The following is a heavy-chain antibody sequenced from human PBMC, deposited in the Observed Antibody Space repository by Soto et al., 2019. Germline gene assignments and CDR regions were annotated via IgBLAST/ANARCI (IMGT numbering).Heavy chain of an antibody. J-gene: IGHJ5*02. CDR1: GYTFTSYG. CDR3: ARVCSGGSCSKSNWFDP. D-gene: IGHD2-15*01. Sequence: ASVKVSCKASGYTFTSYGISLVRQAPGQRLEWMGWISAYNGNTNYAQKLQGRVTMTTDTSTSTAYMELRSLRSDDTAVYYCARVCSGGSCSKSNWFDPWGQGTLVTVSS. V-gene: IGHV1-18*01. CDR2: ISAYNGNT.